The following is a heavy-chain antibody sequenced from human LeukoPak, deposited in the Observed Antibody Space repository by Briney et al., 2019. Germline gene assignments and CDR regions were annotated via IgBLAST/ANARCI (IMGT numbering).Heavy chain of an antibody. J-gene: IGHJ2*01. Sequence: GGSLRLSCEAAGCTFGTFGMAWVRQSPGKWLQWVSGITGSSTWTYYAASVKGRFTVSRDNSENTLHLQMNSLRADDTAVHSCTTELVSSGTGYFDLWGRGTLVTVSS. V-gene: IGHV3-23*01. D-gene: IGHD3-10*01. CDR3: TTELVSSGTGYFDL. CDR1: GCTFGTFG. CDR2: ITGSSTWT.